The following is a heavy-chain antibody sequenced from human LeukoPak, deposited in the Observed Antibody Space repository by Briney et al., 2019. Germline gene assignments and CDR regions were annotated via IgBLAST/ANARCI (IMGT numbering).Heavy chain of an antibody. Sequence: GGSLRLSCAASGFTVSSNYMSRVRQAPGKGLEWVSVIYSGGSTYYADSVKGRFTISRDNSKNTLYLQMNSLRAEDTAVYYCARHRDLLRGIYYYYYMDVWGEGTTVTISS. CDR1: GFTVSSNY. CDR2: IYSGGST. D-gene: IGHD3-3*01. J-gene: IGHJ6*03. V-gene: IGHV3-53*01. CDR3: ARHRDLLRGIYYYYYMDV.